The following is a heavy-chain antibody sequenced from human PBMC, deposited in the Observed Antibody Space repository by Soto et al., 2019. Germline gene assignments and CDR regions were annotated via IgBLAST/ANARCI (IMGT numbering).Heavy chain of an antibody. CDR1: GDSISSSIYY. CDR2: IYSSGST. V-gene: IGHV4-39*01. CDR3: ARRGSGSSFDY. Sequence: SETLSLTCTVSGDSISSSIYYWGWIRQPPGKGLEWIGNIYSSGSTFYNPSLKSRVTISVNTSKNQFSLSLISVTAADMAVYYCARRGSGSSFDYWGQGTLVTVSS. J-gene: IGHJ4*01. D-gene: IGHD3-10*01.